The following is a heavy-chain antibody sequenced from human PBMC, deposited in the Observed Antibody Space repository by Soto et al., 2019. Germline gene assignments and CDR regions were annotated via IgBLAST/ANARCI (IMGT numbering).Heavy chain of an antibody. CDR1: GGTFSSYA. V-gene: IGHV1-69*13. D-gene: IGHD2-8*01. CDR2: IIPIFGTA. CDR3: ARGDERTRHYYYGMAV. J-gene: IGHJ6*02. Sequence: SVKVSCKASGGTFSSYAISWVRQAPGQGLEWMGGIIPIFGTANYAQKFQGRVTITADESTSTAYMELSSLRSEDTAVYYCARGDERTRHYYYGMAVWGQGTRVTVSS.